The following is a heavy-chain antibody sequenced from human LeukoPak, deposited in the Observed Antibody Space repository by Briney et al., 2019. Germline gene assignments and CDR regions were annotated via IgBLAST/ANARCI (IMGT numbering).Heavy chain of an antibody. CDR3: ARRPMVSLIPHDAFDI. J-gene: IGHJ3*02. CDR1: GGSISNNY. D-gene: IGHD2-21*02. Sequence: PSETLSLTCTVSGGSISNNYWSWVRQTPGKGLEWLGYISHSGSTTYNPSLKSRVRISVDTPNSQFSLKLSSVTAADTAVYYCARRPMVSLIPHDAFDIWGQGTMATVSS. V-gene: IGHV4-59*12. CDR2: ISHSGST.